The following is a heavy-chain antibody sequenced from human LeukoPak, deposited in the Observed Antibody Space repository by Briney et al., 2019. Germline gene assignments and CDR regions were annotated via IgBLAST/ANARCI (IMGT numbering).Heavy chain of an antibody. D-gene: IGHD6-19*01. CDR1: GATSNNYV. CDR3: ARGFGGSSGSSDYYGMDV. CDR2: IFPSLDIV. J-gene: IGHJ6*02. Sequence: GASPKVSSEDSGATSNNYVISWGPQAPGQGLWCMAMIFPSLDIVNNAQTFQDRLRITADKATSTAYLELRSLRSEDTAVYYCARGFGGSSGSSDYYGMDVWGQGTTVTVSS. V-gene: IGHV1-69*04.